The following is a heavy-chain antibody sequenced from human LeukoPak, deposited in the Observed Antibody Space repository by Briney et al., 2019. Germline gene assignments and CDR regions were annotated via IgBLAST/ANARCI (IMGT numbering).Heavy chain of an antibody. J-gene: IGHJ4*02. CDR2: INTNTGNP. CDR1: GYTFTSYA. V-gene: IGHV7-4-1*02. D-gene: IGHD3-3*01. CDR3: ARGPTYYDFWSGRPRPAYFDY. Sequence: ASVKVSCKASGYTFTSYAMNWVRQAPGQGLEWMGWINTNTGNPTYAQGFTGRFVFSLDTSVSTAYLQISSLKAEDTAVYCCARGPTYYDFWSGRPRPAYFDYWGQGTLVTVSS.